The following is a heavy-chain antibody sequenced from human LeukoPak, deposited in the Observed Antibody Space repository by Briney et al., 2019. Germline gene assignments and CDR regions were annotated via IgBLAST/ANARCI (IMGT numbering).Heavy chain of an antibody. V-gene: IGHV3-53*01. J-gene: IGHJ4*02. CDR2: IYSGGST. CDR3: AKDDQGIAARPVFDY. CDR1: GFTVSSNY. D-gene: IGHD6-6*01. Sequence: GGSLRLSCAASGFTVSSNYMSWVRQAPGKGLEWVSVIYSGGSTYYADSVKGRFTISRDNSKNTLYLQMNSLRAEDTAVYYCAKDDQGIAARPVFDYWGQGTLVTVSS.